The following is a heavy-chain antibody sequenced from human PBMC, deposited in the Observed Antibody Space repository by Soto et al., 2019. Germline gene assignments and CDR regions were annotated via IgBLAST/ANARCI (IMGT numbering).Heavy chain of an antibody. CDR2: LYSGGGT. D-gene: IGHD3-22*01. CDR1: GFTVSSNY. J-gene: IGHJ4*02. V-gene: IGHV3-53*02. Sequence: EVQLVETGGGLIQPGGSLRLSCAASGFTVSSNYMSWVRQAPGKGLEWISVLYSGGGTYYADSVKGRFTISRDNSKNTLYLPMNSLIADDTAVYYCAREGNYNAGDYWGQGTLVTVSS. CDR3: AREGNYNAGDY.